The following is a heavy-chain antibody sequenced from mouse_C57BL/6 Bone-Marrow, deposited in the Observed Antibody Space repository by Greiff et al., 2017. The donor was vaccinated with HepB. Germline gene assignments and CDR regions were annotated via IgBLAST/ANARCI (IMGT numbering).Heavy chain of an antibody. V-gene: IGHV5-4*01. CDR3: ASAYYSNSYAMDY. D-gene: IGHD2-5*01. CDR2: ISDGGSYT. Sequence: QRVESGGGLVKPGGSLKLSCAASGFTFSSYAMSWVRQTPEKRLEWVATISDGGSYTYYPDNVKGRFTISRDNAKNNLYLQMSHLKSEDTAMYYCASAYYSNSYAMDYWGQGTSVTVSS. CDR1: GFTFSSYA. J-gene: IGHJ4*01.